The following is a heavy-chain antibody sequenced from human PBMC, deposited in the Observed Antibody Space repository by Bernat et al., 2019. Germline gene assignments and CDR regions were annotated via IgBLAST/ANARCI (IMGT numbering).Heavy chain of an antibody. CDR3: ARGGVNDILAILATMPVYYSAMDV. D-gene: IGHD2-21*01. Sequence: EVQLVESGGGLVKPGGSLRLSCVASGFSFSKYTINWVRQAPGKGLEWVSSISSTGTYIYYADSVKGRFTISRANAKSSLSLHISSLRAEDTAVYYCARGGVNDILAILATMPVYYSAMDVWGQLTTVTVSS. CDR2: ISSTGTYI. CDR1: GFSFSKYT. J-gene: IGHJ6*02. V-gene: IGHV3-21*02.